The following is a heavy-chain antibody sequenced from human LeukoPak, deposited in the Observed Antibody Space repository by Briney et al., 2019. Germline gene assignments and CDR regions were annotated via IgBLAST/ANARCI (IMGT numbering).Heavy chain of an antibody. D-gene: IGHD3-22*01. J-gene: IGHJ4*02. CDR1: GFTVSSNY. CDR3: AKDTYFQVVVTVFIDY. Sequence: GGSLRLSCAASGFTVSSNYMSWVRQAPGKGLEWVSVIYSGGSTYYADSVKGRFTISRDNSKNTLYLQMNSLRAEDTAVYYCAKDTYFQVVVTVFIDYWGQGTLVTVSS. V-gene: IGHV3-53*05. CDR2: IYSGGST.